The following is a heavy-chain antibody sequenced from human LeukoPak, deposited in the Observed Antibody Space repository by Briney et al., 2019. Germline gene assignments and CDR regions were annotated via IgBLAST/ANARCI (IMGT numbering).Heavy chain of an antibody. V-gene: IGHV3-23*01. CDR3: VKDPSSSWYFGYFDY. CDR2: ISGSGGST. D-gene: IGHD6-13*01. J-gene: IGHJ4*02. CDR1: GFTFSSYA. Sequence: GGSLRLSCAASGFTFSSYAMSWVRQAPGQGLEWVSAISGSGGSTYYADSVKARFTISRDNSKNTLYLQVSSLRAEDTAVYYCVKDPSSSWYFGYFDYWGQGTLVTVSS.